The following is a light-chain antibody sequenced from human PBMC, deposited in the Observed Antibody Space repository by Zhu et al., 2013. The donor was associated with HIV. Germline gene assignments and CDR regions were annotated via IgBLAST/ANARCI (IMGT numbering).Light chain of an antibody. V-gene: IGKV3-15*01. CDR2: AAS. CDR1: QSVTNN. CDR3: QQSNKWPPGTWT. Sequence: EIVLTQSPVTLSLSLGERATLSCRASQSVTNNLAWYQQKVGQAPRLLIYAASTRVAGVPGRFTGSGSGTEFTLTISSLQSEDVAVYYCQQSNKWPPGTWTFGQGTKVELK. J-gene: IGKJ1*01.